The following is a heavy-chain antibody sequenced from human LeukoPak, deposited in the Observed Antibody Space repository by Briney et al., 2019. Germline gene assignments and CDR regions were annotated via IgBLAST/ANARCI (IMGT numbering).Heavy chain of an antibody. CDR1: GVSISSSNSY. D-gene: IGHD3-10*01. CDR2: IYYSGNT. J-gene: IGHJ4*02. V-gene: IGHV4-39*01. CDR3: ARQTGSGLFTLP. Sequence: SETLSLTCTVSGVSISSSNSYWGWIRQPPGKGLEWIGSIYYSGNTYYNASHKSRVTISVDTSKNQFSLKLTSVTAADTAVYYCARQTGSGLFTLPGGQGTLVTVSS.